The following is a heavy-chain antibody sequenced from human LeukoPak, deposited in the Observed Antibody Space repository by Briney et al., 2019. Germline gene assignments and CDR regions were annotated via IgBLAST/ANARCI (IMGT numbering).Heavy chain of an antibody. CDR2: IIPIFGTA. V-gene: IGHV1-69*05. CDR3: SYYDILTGYHNWFDP. D-gene: IGHD3-9*01. J-gene: IGHJ5*02. Sequence: SVKVSCKASGGTFSSYAISWVRQAPGQWLEWVGGIIPIFGTANYAQKFQGRVTITTDESTSTAYMELSSLRSEDTAVYYCSYYDILTGYHNWFDPWGQGTLVTVSS. CDR1: GGTFSSYA.